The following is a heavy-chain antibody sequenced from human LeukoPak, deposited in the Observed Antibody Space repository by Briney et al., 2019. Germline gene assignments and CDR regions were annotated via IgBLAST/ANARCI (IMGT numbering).Heavy chain of an antibody. CDR3: ARQGGIPGGLDP. V-gene: IGHV4-39*01. Sequence: SETMSLTCTASGGSISSSSYYWGWIRQPPGKGLEWIGSIYYSGSTYYNPSLKSRVTISVDTSKNQFSLKLSSVTAADTAVYYCARQGGIPGGLDPWGQGTLVTVSS. CDR1: GGSISSSSYY. J-gene: IGHJ5*02. CDR2: IYYSGST. D-gene: IGHD1-26*01.